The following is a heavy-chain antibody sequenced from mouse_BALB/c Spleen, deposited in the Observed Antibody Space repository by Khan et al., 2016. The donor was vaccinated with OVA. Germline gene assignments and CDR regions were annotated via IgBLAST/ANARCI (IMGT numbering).Heavy chain of an antibody. V-gene: IGHV1-61*01. D-gene: IGHD2-2*01. CDR2: IDPSARDS. J-gene: IGHJ3*01. Sequence: QVQLQQSGAELVRPGASVNLSCKASGYTFTSYWMSWVKQRPGHGLEWIGRIDPSARDSHYNQMFREKSTLTVDKSSSTAYMQLSSLTSEDSAVYDCARREKYGYDPSWFAYWGQGTLVTVSA. CDR1: GYTFTSYW. CDR3: ARREKYGYDPSWFAY.